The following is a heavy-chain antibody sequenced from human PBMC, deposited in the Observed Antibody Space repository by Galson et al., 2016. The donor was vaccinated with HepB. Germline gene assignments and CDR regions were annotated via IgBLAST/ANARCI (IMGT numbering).Heavy chain of an antibody. CDR2: VSRDGSTK. Sequence: SLRLSCAASGVSFISYGMHWVHQAPGKGLEWVAVVSRDGSTKYYADSVKGRFTVSRDNSKSTLFLQMNSLRAADTAVYYCARHYSGSSHGSEIDYYYGMDVWGQGTTVTVSS. CDR3: ARHYSGSSHGSEIDYYYGMDV. V-gene: IGHV3-30*03. J-gene: IGHJ6*02. D-gene: IGHD1-26*01. CDR1: GVSFISYG.